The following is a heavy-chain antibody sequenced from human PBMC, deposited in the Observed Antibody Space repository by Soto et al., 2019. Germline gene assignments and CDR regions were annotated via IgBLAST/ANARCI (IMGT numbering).Heavy chain of an antibody. Sequence: GGSLRLSCAASGFTFSTYGMHWFRQAPGKGLEWVSLIWYDGSNKYYTDSVKGRFTISRDNSKNTLYLQMNSLRAEDTAVYYCARDQSAVAIFDSRGQGTLVTV. CDR2: IWYDGSNK. J-gene: IGHJ4*02. D-gene: IGHD6-19*01. CDR1: GFTFSTYG. CDR3: ARDQSAVAIFDS. V-gene: IGHV3-33*01.